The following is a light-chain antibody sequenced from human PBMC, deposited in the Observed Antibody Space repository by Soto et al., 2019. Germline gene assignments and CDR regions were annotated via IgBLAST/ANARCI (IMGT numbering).Light chain of an antibody. CDR1: QGIAND. Sequence: AIQMTQSPSSLSASVGDRVTITCRASQGIANDLGWYQHKPGKAPNLLIYASSILHRGVPSRISGSGSGTDFTLTICGLQPEDFATYYCLQDYHYPWTFGQGTKVEI. V-gene: IGKV1-6*01. J-gene: IGKJ1*01. CDR3: LQDYHYPWT. CDR2: ASS.